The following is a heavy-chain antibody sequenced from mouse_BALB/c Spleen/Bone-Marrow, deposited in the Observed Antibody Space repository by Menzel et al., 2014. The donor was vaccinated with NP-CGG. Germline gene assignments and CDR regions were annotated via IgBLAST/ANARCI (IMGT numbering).Heavy chain of an antibody. CDR1: GYTFTNYY. Sequence: QVQLQQSGAELVKPGASVKLSCKVSGYTFTNYYVFWVKQRPGQGLEWIGEIYPSNGVTNFNEKFMSKATLTVDISSSTAYMHLSSLTSEDSAVYYCARVQLLRSRGLDYWGQGTTLTVSS. CDR2: IYPSNGVT. D-gene: IGHD1-1*01. J-gene: IGHJ2*01. V-gene: IGHV1S81*02. CDR3: ARVQLLRSRGLDY.